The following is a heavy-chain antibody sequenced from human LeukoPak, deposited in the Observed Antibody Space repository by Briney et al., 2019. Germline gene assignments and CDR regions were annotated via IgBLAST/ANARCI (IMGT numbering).Heavy chain of an antibody. CDR3: ARDRGVGALGVFD. V-gene: IGHV4-59*01. J-gene: IGHJ4*02. CDR1: GGSISSYY. CDR2: IYYSGST. Sequence: SETLSLTCTVSGGSISSYYWSWIRQPPGKGLEWIGYIYYSGSTNYNPSLKSRVTISVDTSKNQFSLKLSSVTAADTAVYYCARDRGVGALGVFDWGQGTLVTVSS. D-gene: IGHD1-26*01.